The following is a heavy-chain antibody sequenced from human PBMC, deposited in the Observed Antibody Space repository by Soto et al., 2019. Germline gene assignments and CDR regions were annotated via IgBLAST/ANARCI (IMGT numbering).Heavy chain of an antibody. J-gene: IGHJ4*02. D-gene: IGHD6-13*01. CDR3: QRGRCSSSWYPEYLDY. CDR2: IYYSGST. Sequence: SETLSLTCTVSVGSISSYYWSWIRQPPGKGLEWIGYIYYSGSTNYNPSLKSRVTISVDTSKNQFSLNLSSVTAADTAVYYCQRGRCSSSWYPEYLDYFVQG. V-gene: IGHV4-59*01. CDR1: VGSISSYY.